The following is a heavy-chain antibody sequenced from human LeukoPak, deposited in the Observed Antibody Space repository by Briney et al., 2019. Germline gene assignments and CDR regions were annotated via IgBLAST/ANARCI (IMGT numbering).Heavy chain of an antibody. CDR1: GFTFSGSA. Sequence: GGSLRLSCAASGFTFSGSAMHWVRQASGKGLEWVGRIRSKANSYATAYGVSVEDRFTISRDDSKNTAYLQMNSLKTEDTAVYYCTRQGARDYGDYSYYYYYMDVWGKGTTVTVSS. V-gene: IGHV3-73*01. CDR3: TRQGARDYGDYSYYYYYMDV. D-gene: IGHD4-17*01. J-gene: IGHJ6*03. CDR2: IRSKANSYAT.